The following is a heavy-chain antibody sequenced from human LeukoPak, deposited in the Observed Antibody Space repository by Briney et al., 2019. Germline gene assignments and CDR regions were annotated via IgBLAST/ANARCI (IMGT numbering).Heavy chain of an antibody. CDR3: ARDPGDFYYYAMDV. V-gene: IGHV3-11*01. J-gene: IGHJ6*02. Sequence: PGGSLRLSCAASGFTFSDYYMSWIRQAPGKGLECISYISSGGTTIYYANSVKGRFTISRDNAKNSLFLQMNSLRAEDTAVYYCARDPGDFYYYAMDVWGQGTTVTLSS. CDR1: GFTFSDYY. CDR2: ISSGGTTI. D-gene: IGHD2-8*02.